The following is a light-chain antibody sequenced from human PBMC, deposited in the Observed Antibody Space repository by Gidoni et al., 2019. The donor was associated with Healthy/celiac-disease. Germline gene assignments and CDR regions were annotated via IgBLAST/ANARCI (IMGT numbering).Light chain of an antibody. Sequence: QSALTQPPSASGAPGPSVTISCTGTSSDVGGYNYVSWYQQHPGKAPKLMIYEVSKRPSGVPDRCSGSKSGNTASLTVSGRQAEDEADYYCSPYAGSNNLVFGGGTKLTVL. CDR3: SPYAGSNNLV. V-gene: IGLV2-8*01. J-gene: IGLJ3*02. CDR1: SSDVGGYNY. CDR2: EVS.